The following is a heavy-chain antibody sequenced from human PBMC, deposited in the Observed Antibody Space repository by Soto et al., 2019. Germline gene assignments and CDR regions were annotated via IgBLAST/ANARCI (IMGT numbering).Heavy chain of an antibody. V-gene: IGHV3-48*03. Sequence: ESGGGLVQPGGSLRLSCAASGFTFSSYEMNWVRQAPGKGLEWVSYISSSGSTIYYADSVKGRFTISRDNAKNSLYLQMNSLRAEDTAVYYCARDRGYYDSSGYPLLGFGYWGQGTLVTVSS. CDR3: ARDRGYYDSSGYPLLGFGY. CDR2: ISSSGSTI. J-gene: IGHJ4*02. CDR1: GFTFSSYE. D-gene: IGHD3-22*01.